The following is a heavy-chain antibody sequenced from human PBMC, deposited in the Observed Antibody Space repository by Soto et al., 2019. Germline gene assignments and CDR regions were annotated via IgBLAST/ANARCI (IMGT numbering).Heavy chain of an antibody. CDR2: IKHDGSDK. D-gene: IGHD5-12*01. CDR3: ASGRDGYNCGSDH. J-gene: IGHJ4*02. Sequence: VQLVESGGGLVQPGGSLRLSCEASGFTFSTYWMSWVRQAPGKGLEWVANIKHDGSDKYYLDSVKGRFTISRDNAKNSLFLQMNSLRAEDTAVYYCASGRDGYNCGSDHWGQGAQVTVSS. CDR1: GFTFSTYW. V-gene: IGHV3-7*02.